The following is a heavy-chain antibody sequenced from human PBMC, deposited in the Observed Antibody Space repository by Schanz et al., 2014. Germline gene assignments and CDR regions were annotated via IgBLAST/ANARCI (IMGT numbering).Heavy chain of an antibody. CDR2: IFTDGRT. CDR3: ARLDPYCRSGTCSRAFDF. CDR1: GFAVDNYY. Sequence: EVQLVASGGGLVQPGGSLRLSCAASGFAVDNYYMSCVRQAPGRVLEWVSIIFTDGRTYYADSVKGRFTISRDSSKNTLFLQMNSLRTEDTAVYYCARLDPYCRSGTCSRAFDFWGQGTLVTVSS. J-gene: IGHJ4*02. D-gene: IGHD2-15*01. V-gene: IGHV3-66*02.